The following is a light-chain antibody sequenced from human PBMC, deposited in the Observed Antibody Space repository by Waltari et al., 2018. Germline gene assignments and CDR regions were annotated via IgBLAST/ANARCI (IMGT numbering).Light chain of an antibody. V-gene: IGLV4-69*01. CDR2: VNSDGSH. CDR3: QTGGHGTWV. CDR1: SGHSSNV. Sequence: QLVLTQSPSASASLGASVKLTCTLSSGHSSNVIAWLHQQPEKGPRYLMKVNSDGSHSKGDKIPDLFSGSSSGAEHFLTISSLQSGDEADYYCQTGGHGTWVFGGGTKLTVL. J-gene: IGLJ3*02.